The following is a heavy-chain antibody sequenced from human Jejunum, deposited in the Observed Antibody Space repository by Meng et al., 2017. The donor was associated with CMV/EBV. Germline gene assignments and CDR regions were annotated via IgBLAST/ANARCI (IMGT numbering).Heavy chain of an antibody. CDR1: GYTLSRSL. CDR3: ARGSWNDLHFDH. V-gene: IGHV1-3*01. Sequence: QVHLVQSGAEVKKPGASVKVTCQASGYTLSRSLLHWVRQAPGQRLEWMGWINADNGRTTFSQKFQDRVTITSDTSANTAYMELSSLKSEDTAVYYCARGSWNDLHFDHWGQGTLVTVSS. CDR2: INADNGRT. J-gene: IGHJ4*02. D-gene: IGHD1-1*01.